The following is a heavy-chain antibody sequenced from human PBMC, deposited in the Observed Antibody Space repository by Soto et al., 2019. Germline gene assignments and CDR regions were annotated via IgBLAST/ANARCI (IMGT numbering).Heavy chain of an antibody. D-gene: IGHD2-8*01. CDR3: TAGKLYPSLDFDY. J-gene: IGHJ4*02. CDR1: GFTFGDYA. V-gene: IGHV3-49*04. CDR2: IRSKAYGGTT. Sequence: VQLVESGGGLVQPGRSLRLSCTASGFTFGDYAMSWVRQAPGKGLEWVVFIRSKAYGGTTEYAASVKGRFTISRDDSKSIAYLQMNSLKTEDTAVYYCTAGKLYPSLDFDYWGQGTLVTVSS.